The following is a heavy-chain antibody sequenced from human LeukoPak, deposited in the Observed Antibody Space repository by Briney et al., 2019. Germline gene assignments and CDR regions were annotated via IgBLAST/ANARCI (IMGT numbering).Heavy chain of an antibody. V-gene: IGHV4-4*07. D-gene: IGHD4-23*01. CDR3: ARIGGNFSSLDS. J-gene: IGHJ4*02. Sequence: SETLSLTCTVSGGSINNYFWSWVRQPPGKGLEWIGRIYSTGSTNYTPSLKIHVTMSVDTAKNQFSLKLTAVTAAGTAVYYCARIGGNFSSLDSWGQGLLVSVSS. CDR1: GGSINNYF. CDR2: IYSTGST.